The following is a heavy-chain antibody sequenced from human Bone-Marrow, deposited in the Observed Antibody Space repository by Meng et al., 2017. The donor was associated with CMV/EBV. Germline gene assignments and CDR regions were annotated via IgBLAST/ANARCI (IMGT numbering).Heavy chain of an antibody. Sequence: GESLKISCAASGFTFSSYSMNWVRQAPGKGLEWVSSISSSSYIYYADSVKRRFTISRDNAKNSLYLQMNSLRAEDTAVYYCARDKDIVVVSWGQGTRVTVSS. CDR3: ARDKDIVVVS. CDR2: ISSSSYI. D-gene: IGHD2-2*01. CDR1: GFTFSSYS. V-gene: IGHV3-21*01. J-gene: IGHJ4*02.